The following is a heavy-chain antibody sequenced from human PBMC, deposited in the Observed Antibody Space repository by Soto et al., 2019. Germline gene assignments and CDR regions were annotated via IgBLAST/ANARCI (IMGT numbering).Heavy chain of an antibody. V-gene: IGHV4-59*01. Sequence: PSETLSLTCTVSGGSISRYYWSWIRQPPGKGLEWIGYLYYSGSTNYNPSLKSRVTISVDTSKNQFSLKLSSVTAADTAVYYCAREIDAYNWNYHTFDIWGQGTRGTVS. CDR3: AREIDAYNWNYHTFDI. CDR1: GGSISRYY. J-gene: IGHJ3*02. CDR2: LYYSGST. D-gene: IGHD1-7*01.